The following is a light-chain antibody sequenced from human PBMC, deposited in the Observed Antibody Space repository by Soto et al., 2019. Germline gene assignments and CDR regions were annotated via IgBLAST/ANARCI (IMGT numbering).Light chain of an antibody. CDR1: SSDVGGYEY. Sequence: QSALTQPASVSGSPGQSITISCTGTSSDVGGYEYVSWYQQHPGKAPKLMIYAVSNRPSGVSTRFSGSKSGNTASLTISGLQADDEADYYCSSFTSSSTPPYVFGTGTKLTVL. J-gene: IGLJ1*01. CDR3: SSFTSSSTPPYV. CDR2: AVS. V-gene: IGLV2-14*01.